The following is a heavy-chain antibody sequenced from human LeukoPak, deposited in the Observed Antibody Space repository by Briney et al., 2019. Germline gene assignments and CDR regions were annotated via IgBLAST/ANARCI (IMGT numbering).Heavy chain of an antibody. J-gene: IGHJ4*02. CDR3: ARHASVDGNWPRPLDY. D-gene: IGHD6-19*01. Sequence: SETLSLTCTVSGGSISSSPYYWGWIRQPPGKGLEWIGNLCYSGSTYYNPSLKTRVTISVDTSKNQFSLKLTSVTAADTAVYYCARHASVDGNWPRPLDYWGQGSLVTVSS. V-gene: IGHV4-39*01. CDR2: LCYSGST. CDR1: GGSISSSPYY.